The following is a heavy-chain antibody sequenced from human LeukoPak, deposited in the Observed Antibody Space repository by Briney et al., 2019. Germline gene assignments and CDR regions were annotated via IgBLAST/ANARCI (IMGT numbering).Heavy chain of an antibody. V-gene: IGHV3-21*01. CDR2: ISSSSSYI. J-gene: IGHJ4*02. CDR1: GFTFSSYS. CDR3: VILSIAAAGLFDY. Sequence: PGGSLRLSCAASGFTFSSYSMNWVRQAPGKGLEWVSSISSSSSYIYYADSVKGRFAISRDNAKNSLYLQMNSLRAEDTAVYYCVILSIAAAGLFDYWGQGTLVTVSS. D-gene: IGHD6-13*01.